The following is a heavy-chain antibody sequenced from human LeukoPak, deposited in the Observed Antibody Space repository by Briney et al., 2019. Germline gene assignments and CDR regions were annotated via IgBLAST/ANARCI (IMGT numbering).Heavy chain of an antibody. J-gene: IGHJ4*02. D-gene: IGHD7-27*01. Sequence: AGGSLRLSCAASGFTFSSYWMSWVRQAPGKGLEWVSVIYNDGTTYYPDSVKGRFTIFRDNPKNTLYLQMNTLRAEDTAVYYCTKTGGPWDWGQGTQVTVSS. CDR2: IYNDGTT. CDR1: GFTFSSYW. CDR3: TKTGGPWD. V-gene: IGHV3-53*01.